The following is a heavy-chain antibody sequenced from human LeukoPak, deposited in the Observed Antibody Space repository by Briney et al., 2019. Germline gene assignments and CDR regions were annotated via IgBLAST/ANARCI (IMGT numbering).Heavy chain of an antibody. D-gene: IGHD2-2*01. CDR1: GFTFSSYG. J-gene: IGHJ4*02. Sequence: PGGSLRLSCAASGFTFSSYGMHWVRQAPGKGLEWVAIIYSDESNKYYADSVRGRFTISRDISQNTLFLRMNSLSAEDTAVYYCARVRGSTDWYVDYWGQGTLVTVSS. V-gene: IGHV3-33*01. CDR2: IYSDESNK. CDR3: ARVRGSTDWYVDY.